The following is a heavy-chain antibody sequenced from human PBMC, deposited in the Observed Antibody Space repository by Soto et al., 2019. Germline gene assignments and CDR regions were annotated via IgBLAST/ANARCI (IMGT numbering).Heavy chain of an antibody. Sequence: ASGKVSWKASVGTFSSYAISWVRQAPGQGLEWMGGIIPIFGTANYAQKFQGRVTITADESTSTAYLELSSLRSVDTAVYYCARGVRDSSSSVFDYWGQGTLDIVSS. CDR1: VGTFSSYA. J-gene: IGHJ4*02. CDR2: IIPIFGTA. V-gene: IGHV1-69*13. D-gene: IGHD6-6*01. CDR3: ARGVRDSSSSVFDY.